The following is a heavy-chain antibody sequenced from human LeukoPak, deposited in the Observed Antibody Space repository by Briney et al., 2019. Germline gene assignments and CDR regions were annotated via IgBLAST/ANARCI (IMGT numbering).Heavy chain of an antibody. D-gene: IGHD3-22*01. CDR3: ARQPYYDSSGYYHDAFDI. CDR1: GGSFSGYY. Sequence: KPSETLSLTCAVYGGSFSGYYWSWIRQPPGKGLEWIGEINHSGSTNYNPSLKSRVTISVDTSKNQFSLKLSSVTAADTAVYYCARQPYYDSSGYYHDAFDIWGQGTMVTVSS. V-gene: IGHV4-34*01. CDR2: INHSGST. J-gene: IGHJ3*02.